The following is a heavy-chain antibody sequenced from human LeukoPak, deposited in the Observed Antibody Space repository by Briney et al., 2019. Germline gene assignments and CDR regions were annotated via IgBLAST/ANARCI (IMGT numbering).Heavy chain of an antibody. V-gene: IGHV3-74*01. CDR1: GFTFSSYW. CDR2: IKYDGSNT. CDR3: ARTRYSNGYDY. D-gene: IGHD5-18*01. Sequence: GGSLRLSCAASGFTFSSYWMHWVRQAPGKGLVWVSHIKYDGSNTNYADFVKGRFTISRDNAKNTLYLQMNSLRAEDTAVYSCARTRYSNGYDYWGPGTLVTVSS. J-gene: IGHJ4*02.